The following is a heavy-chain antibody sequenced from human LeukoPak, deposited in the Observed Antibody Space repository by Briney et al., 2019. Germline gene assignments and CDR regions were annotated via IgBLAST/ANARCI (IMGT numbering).Heavy chain of an antibody. J-gene: IGHJ3*02. Sequence: SQTLSLTCAVSGGSISSGGYSWSWIRQPPGKGLEWIGYIYHSGSTYYNPSLKSRVTISVDRSKNQFSLKLSSVTAADTAVYYCARYCSGGSCYSGGALDIWGQGTMVTVSS. V-gene: IGHV4-30-2*01. CDR3: ARYCSGGSCYSGGALDI. D-gene: IGHD2-15*01. CDR1: GGSISSGGYS. CDR2: IYHSGST.